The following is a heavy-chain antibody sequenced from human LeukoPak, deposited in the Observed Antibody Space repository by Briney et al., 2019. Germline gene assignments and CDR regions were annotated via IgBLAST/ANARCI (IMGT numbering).Heavy chain of an antibody. V-gene: IGHV4/OR15-8*02. CDR1: GGSLRSTNW. D-gene: IGHD1-26*01. Sequence: SETLSLTCGVSGGSLRSTNWCSWVRQPQGQGLEWIGEISLSGQTNFNPSLNGRVTMSLDESRNQLSLKLTSVTAADTALNYCSRESGVFCLFGYWGQGTLVIVPP. J-gene: IGHJ4*02. CDR2: ISLSGQT. CDR3: SRESGVFCLFGY.